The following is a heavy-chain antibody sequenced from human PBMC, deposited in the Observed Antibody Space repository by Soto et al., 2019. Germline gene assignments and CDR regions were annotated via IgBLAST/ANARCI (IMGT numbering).Heavy chain of an antibody. Sequence: WVRCISKPPRKGLEWVASIKQDGNEKYYVDSVKGRFTIFRDNAKNTLYLQMNSLRAEDTVVYYCARERGGYSSAFWGQGTLVTVSS. CDR2: IKQDGNEK. CDR3: ARERGGYSSAF. CDR1: W. J-gene: IGHJ4*02. D-gene: IGHD2-15*01. V-gene: IGHV3-7*01.